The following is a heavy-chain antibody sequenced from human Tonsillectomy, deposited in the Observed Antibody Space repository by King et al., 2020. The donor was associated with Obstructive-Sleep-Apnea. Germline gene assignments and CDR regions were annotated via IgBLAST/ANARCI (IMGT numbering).Heavy chain of an antibody. CDR1: GYRFTKYW. CDR3: ARLRYDSNGYYYGDY. V-gene: IGHV5-10-1*01. D-gene: IGHD3-22*01. CDR2: MDPSDSYN. Sequence: VQLVQSGTEVKKPGESLRISCKGSGYRFTKYWITWVRHMPGKCLEWMGRMDPSDSYNNYSPFFQSHCTISADKSLSTAYLQWSSLKASDTAMYYCARLRYDSNGYYYGDYWGQGTLVTVSS. J-gene: IGHJ4*02.